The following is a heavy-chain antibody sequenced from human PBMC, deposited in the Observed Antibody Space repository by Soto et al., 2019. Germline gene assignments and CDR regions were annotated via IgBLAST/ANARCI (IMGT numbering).Heavy chain of an antibody. J-gene: IGHJ4*02. CDR2: IRGSGGST. Sequence: GGSLRLSCAASVFTFSSYAMSWVRQAPGKGLEWVSAIRGSGGSTYYADSVKGRFTISRDNSKNTLYLQMNSLRAEDTAVYYCAKPDYYDSSGYRGHRCYFDYWGQGTLVTVSS. CDR3: AKPDYYDSSGYRGHRCYFDY. D-gene: IGHD3-22*01. CDR1: VFTFSSYA. V-gene: IGHV3-23*01.